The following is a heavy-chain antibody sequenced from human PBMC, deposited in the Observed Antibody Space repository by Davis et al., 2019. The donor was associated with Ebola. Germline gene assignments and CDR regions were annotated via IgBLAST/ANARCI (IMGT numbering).Heavy chain of an antibody. V-gene: IGHV3-48*02. CDR3: ARDYIFAFDL. Sequence: GESLKISCAASGFTFSDFSMNWVRQAPGEALEWISYITTGSNAIHYADSVKGRFTVSRDNVKNSLFLQMNSLRDEDSAVYYCARDYIFAFDLGGQGAQVTVSS. CDR2: ITTGSNAI. CDR1: GFTFSDFS. J-gene: IGHJ5*02.